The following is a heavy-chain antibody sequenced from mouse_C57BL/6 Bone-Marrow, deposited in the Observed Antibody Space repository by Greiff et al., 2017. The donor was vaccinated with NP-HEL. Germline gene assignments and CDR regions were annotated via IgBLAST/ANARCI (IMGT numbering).Heavy chain of an antibody. CDR3: ARDGSGMDY. CDR2: IYPGSGNT. Sequence: QVQLKESGAELVRPGASVKLSCKASGYTFTDYYINWVKQRPGQGLEWIARIYPGSGNTYYNEKFKGKATLTAEKSSSTAYMQLSSLTSEDSAVYFCARDGSGMDYWGQGTSVTVSS. CDR1: GYTFTDYY. V-gene: IGHV1-76*01. D-gene: IGHD1-1*01. J-gene: IGHJ4*01.